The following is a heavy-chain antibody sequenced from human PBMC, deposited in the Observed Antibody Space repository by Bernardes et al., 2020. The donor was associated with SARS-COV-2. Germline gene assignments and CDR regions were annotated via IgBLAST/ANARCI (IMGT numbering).Heavy chain of an antibody. D-gene: IGHD3-9*01. CDR3: ARDRRDILTGYYLDY. V-gene: IGHV3-30-3*01. Sequence: SLRLSCAASGFTFSSYAMHWVRQAPGKGLEWVAVISYDGSNKYYADSVKGRFTISRDNSKNTLYLQMNSLRAEDTAVYYCARDRRDILTGYYLDYWGQGTLVTVSS. CDR2: ISYDGSNK. CDR1: GFTFSSYA. J-gene: IGHJ4*02.